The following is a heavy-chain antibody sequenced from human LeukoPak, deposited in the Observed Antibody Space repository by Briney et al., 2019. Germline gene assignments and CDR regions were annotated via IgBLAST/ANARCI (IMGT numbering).Heavy chain of an antibody. J-gene: IGHJ1*01. D-gene: IGHD4-17*01. CDR1: GFTFSSYA. CDR2: ISGTGGST. V-gene: IGHV3-23*01. Sequence: GGSLRLSCAASGFTFSSYAMSWVRQTPGKGLEWVSVISGTGGSTYYADSVKGRFTISRDNSKNTLYLQMNSLRADDTAVYYCAKEIYGDSTGGRFQHWGQGTLVTVSS. CDR3: AKEIYGDSTGGRFQH.